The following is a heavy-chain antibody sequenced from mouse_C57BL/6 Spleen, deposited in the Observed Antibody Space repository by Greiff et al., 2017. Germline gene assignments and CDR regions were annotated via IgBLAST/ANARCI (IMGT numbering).Heavy chain of an antibody. V-gene: IGHV3-6*01. CDR2: ISYDGSN. J-gene: IGHJ4*01. CDR3: ARVVYSDAMDY. D-gene: IGHD2-12*01. CDR1: GYSITSGYY. Sequence: EVQRVESGPGLVKPSQSLSLTCSVTGYSITSGYYWNWIRQFPGNKLEWMGYISYDGSNNYNPSLKNRISITRDTSKNQFFLKLNSVTTEDTATYYCARVVYSDAMDYWGQGTSVTVSS.